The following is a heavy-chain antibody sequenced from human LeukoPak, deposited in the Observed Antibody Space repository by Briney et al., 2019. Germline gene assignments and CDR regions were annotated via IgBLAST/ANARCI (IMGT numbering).Heavy chain of an antibody. J-gene: IGHJ4*02. CDR1: GFTFDDYA. CDR3: AKGSVTGTADLDY. D-gene: IGHD6-19*01. CDR2: ISWNSGNI. Sequence: PGGSLRLSCAASGFTFDDYAMHWVRQVPGKGLEWVSGISWNSGNIGYADSVKGRFTISRDNAKNSLCLQMNSLRAEDTALYYCAKGSVTGTADLDYWGQGTLVTVSS. V-gene: IGHV3-9*01.